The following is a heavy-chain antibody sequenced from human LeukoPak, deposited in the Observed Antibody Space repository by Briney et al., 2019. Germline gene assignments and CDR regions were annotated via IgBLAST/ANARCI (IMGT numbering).Heavy chain of an antibody. CDR2: INHSGST. CDR3: ARGVAGTYYYYGMDV. D-gene: IGHD2-15*01. Sequence: SETLSLTCAVYGGSFSGYYWSWIRQPPGKGLEWNGEINHSGSTNYNPSLKSRVTISVDTSKNQFSLKLSSVTAADTAVYYCARGVAGTYYYYGMDVWGQGTTVTVSS. CDR1: GGSFSGYY. V-gene: IGHV4-34*01. J-gene: IGHJ6*02.